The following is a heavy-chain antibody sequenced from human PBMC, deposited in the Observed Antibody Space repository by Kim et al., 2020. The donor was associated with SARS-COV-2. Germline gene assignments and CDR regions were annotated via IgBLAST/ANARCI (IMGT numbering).Heavy chain of an antibody. V-gene: IGHV3-15*01. CDR1: GFTFSNAW. Sequence: GGSLRLSCAASGFTFSNAWMSWVRQAPGKGLEWVGRIKSKTDGGTTDYAAPVKGRFTISRDDSKNTLYLQMNSLKTEDTAVYYCTTDSRTCYYDSSGYFIWGQGTLVTVSS. J-gene: IGHJ4*02. CDR3: TTDSRTCYYDSSGYFI. D-gene: IGHD3-22*01. CDR2: IKSKTDGGTT.